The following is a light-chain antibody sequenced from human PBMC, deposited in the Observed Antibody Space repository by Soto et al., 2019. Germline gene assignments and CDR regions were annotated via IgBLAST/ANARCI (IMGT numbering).Light chain of an antibody. Sequence: DIQMTQSHSTLSGSVGDRVTITCRASQTISSWLAWYQQKPGKAPNLLIYKASTLKSGVPSRFSGSGAGTECTRTISSLQPDDVATDYCQHYNSYSEAFGQGTKVDIK. CDR1: QTISSW. J-gene: IGKJ1*01. CDR2: KAS. V-gene: IGKV1-5*03. CDR3: QHYNSYSEA.